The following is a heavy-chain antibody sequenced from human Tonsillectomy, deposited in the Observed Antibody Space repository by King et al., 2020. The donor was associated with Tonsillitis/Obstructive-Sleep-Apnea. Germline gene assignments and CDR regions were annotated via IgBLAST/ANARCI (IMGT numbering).Heavy chain of an antibody. CDR3: ARGGRSYYDVWSGYSAPAAY. V-gene: IGHV3-11*05. D-gene: IGHD3-3*01. CDR2: ICRSISYT. CDR1: GFTFSDYY. J-gene: IGHJ4*02. Sequence: VQLGESGGGLVKPGGSLRLSCAASGFTFSDYYMSWIRQAPGKGLEWVVYICRSISYTKYADSVKGRLTISRDNAKNSLYLKMNSLRAEDTAVYYCARGGRSYYDVWSGYSAPAAYWGQGTLVHVSS.